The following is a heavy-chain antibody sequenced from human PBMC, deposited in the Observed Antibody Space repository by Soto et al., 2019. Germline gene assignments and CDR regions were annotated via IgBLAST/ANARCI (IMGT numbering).Heavy chain of an antibody. D-gene: IGHD4-17*01. CDR2: ISDDGDKV. CDR3: ARDDDYEANAIDL. CDR1: EFTFSDYA. Sequence: QVQLVESGGGVVQPGRSLRLSCAASEFTFSDYAMHWVRQAPGKGLEWVAVISDDGDKVFYADSMKDRLTISRDNSKNTLYLEMDSLRDEDTSVYYCARDDDYEANAIDLWGQGTLVTVSS. J-gene: IGHJ5*02. V-gene: IGHV3-30-3*01.